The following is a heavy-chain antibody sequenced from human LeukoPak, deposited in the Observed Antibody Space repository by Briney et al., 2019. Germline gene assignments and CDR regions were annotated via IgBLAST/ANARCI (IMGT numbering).Heavy chain of an antibody. V-gene: IGHV1-69*05. CDR3: AREGRGYYDSRP. J-gene: IGHJ5*02. CDR2: IIPIFGTA. D-gene: IGHD3-22*01. Sequence: SVKVSCKASGGTFSSYAISWVRQAPGQGLEWMGRIIPIFGTANYAQKFQGRVTITTDESASTAYMELSSLRSEDTAVYYCAREGRGYYDSRPWGQGTLVTVSS. CDR1: GGTFSSYA.